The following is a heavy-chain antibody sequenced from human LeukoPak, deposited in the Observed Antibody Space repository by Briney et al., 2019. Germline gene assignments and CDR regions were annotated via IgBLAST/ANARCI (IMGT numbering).Heavy chain of an antibody. D-gene: IGHD3-22*01. V-gene: IGHV1-2*02. J-gene: IGHJ4*02. CDR3: ARDPDYDSRHD. CDR1: GYTFTGYY. CDR2: INPKMGGT. Sequence: ASVKVSFKASGYTFTGYYMHWVRQAPGQRLEWMGWINPKMGGTNSAQKFQGRVTMTRDTSTSTAYMELSRLRSDDTAVYYCARDPDYDSRHDWGQGTLVTVPS.